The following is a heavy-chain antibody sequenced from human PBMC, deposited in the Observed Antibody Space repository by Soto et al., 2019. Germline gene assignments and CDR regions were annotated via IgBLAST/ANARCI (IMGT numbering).Heavy chain of an antibody. Sequence: QVQLVESGGGVVQPGRSLRLSCAASGFTFRTYGMHWVRQAPGKGLEWLAVISNTGINNYYADSVKGRFTISRANSRDTLFLQMNSMRGEDTAIYYCAKGIRADSTSSNFYYYSGLDVWGQGTTVTVSS. CDR1: GFTFRTYG. CDR2: ISNTGINN. J-gene: IGHJ6*02. CDR3: AKGIRADSTSSNFYYYSGLDV. D-gene: IGHD6-6*01. V-gene: IGHV3-30*18.